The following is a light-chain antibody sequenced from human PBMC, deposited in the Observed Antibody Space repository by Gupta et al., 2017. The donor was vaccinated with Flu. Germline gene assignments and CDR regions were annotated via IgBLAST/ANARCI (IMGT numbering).Light chain of an antibody. CDR2: EFN. V-gene: IGLV2-8*01. CDR3: CSYGGSKF. Sequence: TGTSSDVGGYNYVSWYQQHPGKAPKLIIYEFNKRPSGVPDRFSGSKSGNTASLTVSGLLAEDEADYYCCSYGGSKFFGGGTKLTVL. CDR1: SSDVGGYNY. J-gene: IGLJ2*01.